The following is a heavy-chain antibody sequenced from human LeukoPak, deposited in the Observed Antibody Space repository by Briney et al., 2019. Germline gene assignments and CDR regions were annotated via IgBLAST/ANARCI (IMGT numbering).Heavy chain of an antibody. CDR2: IYPGDSDT. Sequence: GESLKISCKGAGYSFTSYWIGWVRQMPGKGLERMGIIYPGDSDTRYSPSFQGQVTISADKSISIAYLQWSGLKATVTAMYYCARPGPTYYYDSSGYYYDYWGQGTLVTVSS. J-gene: IGHJ4*02. CDR1: GYSFTSYW. CDR3: ARPGPTYYYDSSGYYYDY. D-gene: IGHD3-22*01. V-gene: IGHV5-51*01.